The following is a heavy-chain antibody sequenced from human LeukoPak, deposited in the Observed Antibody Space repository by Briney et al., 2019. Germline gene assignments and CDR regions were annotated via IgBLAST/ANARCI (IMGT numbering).Heavy chain of an antibody. CDR3: AKDHRDTYYDFWSGYSDY. D-gene: IGHD3-3*01. Sequence: GGSLRLSCAASGFTFSSYSMNWVRQAPGKGLEWVSSISSSRTYIYYADSVKGRFTISRDNAKNSLYLQMNSLRAEDTAVYYCAKDHRDTYYDFWSGYSDYWGQGTLVTVSS. V-gene: IGHV3-21*01. CDR1: GFTFSSYS. J-gene: IGHJ4*02. CDR2: ISSSRTYI.